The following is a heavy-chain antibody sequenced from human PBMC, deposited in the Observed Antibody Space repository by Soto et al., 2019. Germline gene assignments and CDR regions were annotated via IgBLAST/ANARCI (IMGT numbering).Heavy chain of an antibody. Sequence: QVELQESGPGLVEPSGTLSLTCAVSSGSITSPNWWSWVHQSPRKGLEWIGEVYHSGATNYNPSLKNRVSISVDKSNNLFSLNLNSVTAADTAMYFCARGIAAANNWFDPWGQGTLVTVSP. CDR1: SGSITSPNW. V-gene: IGHV4-4*02. CDR3: ARGIAAANNWFDP. D-gene: IGHD6-13*01. CDR2: VYHSGAT. J-gene: IGHJ5*02.